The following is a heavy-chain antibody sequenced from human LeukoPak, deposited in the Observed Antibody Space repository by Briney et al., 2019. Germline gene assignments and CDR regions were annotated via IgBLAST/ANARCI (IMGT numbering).Heavy chain of an antibody. CDR1: GFTFSSYW. CDR3: ARDYDSYYTDV. V-gene: IGHV3-74*01. D-gene: IGHD3-3*01. Sequence: GGSLRLSCAASGFTFSSYWMHWVRQAPGKGLVWVSRINSDGSSTHYADSVKGRFTISRDNAKNTLYLQMNSLRAQDTAVYYRARDYDSYYTDVWGKGTTVTVSS. J-gene: IGHJ6*03. CDR2: INSDGSST.